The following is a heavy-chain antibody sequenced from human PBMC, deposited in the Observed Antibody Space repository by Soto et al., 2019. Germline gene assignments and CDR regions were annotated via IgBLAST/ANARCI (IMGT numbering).Heavy chain of an antibody. CDR3: ARGRMTTVTRWGGYYYYYMDV. CDR2: INHSGST. Sequence: QVQLQQWGAGLLKPSETLSLTCAVYGGSFSGYYWSWIHQPPGKGLEWIGEINHSGSTNYNPSLKSRVTISVDTSKNQFSLKLSSVTAADTAVYYCARGRMTTVTRWGGYYYYYMDVWGKGTTVTVSS. CDR1: GGSFSGYY. V-gene: IGHV4-34*01. J-gene: IGHJ6*03. D-gene: IGHD4-17*01.